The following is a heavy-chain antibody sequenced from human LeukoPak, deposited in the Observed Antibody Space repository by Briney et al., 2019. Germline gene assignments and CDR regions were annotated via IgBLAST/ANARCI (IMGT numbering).Heavy chain of an antibody. CDR2: IHPGDSDT. CDR1: GYSFSTYW. Sequence: GESLKISCKGSGYSFSTYWIGWVRQMPGKALEWMGIIHPGDSDTRYSPSFQGQVSISADKSTSTTYLQWSSLKASDTAMYFCARRPYCSGNSCPRVFEYWGQGTLVTVSS. CDR3: ARRPYCSGNSCPRVFEY. V-gene: IGHV5-51*01. J-gene: IGHJ4*02. D-gene: IGHD2-15*01.